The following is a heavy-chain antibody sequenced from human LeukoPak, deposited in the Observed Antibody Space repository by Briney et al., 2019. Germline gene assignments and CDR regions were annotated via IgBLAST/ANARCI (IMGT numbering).Heavy chain of an antibody. V-gene: IGHV3-21*05. CDR3: ARTYSSGWYDY. J-gene: IGHJ4*02. Sequence: GGSLRLSCAASGFTFSSYSMTWVRQAPGKGLEGVSYISSSSSYIYYADSVKGRFTISRDNAKNSLYLQMNSLRPEDTAVYYCARTYSSGWYDYWGQGTLVTVSS. CDR1: GFTFSSYS. D-gene: IGHD6-19*01. CDR2: ISSSSSYI.